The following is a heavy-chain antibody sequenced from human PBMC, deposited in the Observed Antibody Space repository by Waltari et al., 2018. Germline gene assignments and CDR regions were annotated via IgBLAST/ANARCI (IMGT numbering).Heavy chain of an antibody. V-gene: IGHV4-4*02. D-gene: IGHD2-15*01. Sequence: QLQLQESGPGLVKPSGTLSLTCTVSGDSLRSTDWWSWVRQSPEKGLEWIGQIHRSGRTNYNPSLESRVTISIDTSNNQFSLKVTSTTAADTDVYYCARDRGRGIYLDSWGQGTLVTVSP. CDR2: IHRSGRT. J-gene: IGHJ4*02. CDR1: GDSLRSTDW. CDR3: ARDRGRGIYLDS.